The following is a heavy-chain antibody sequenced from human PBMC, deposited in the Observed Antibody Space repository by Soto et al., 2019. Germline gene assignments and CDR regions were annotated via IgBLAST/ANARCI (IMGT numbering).Heavy chain of an antibody. D-gene: IGHD6-13*01. CDR3: ATAKRGPSSWYFGETSRPNWFDP. Sequence: VSCKASGYTLTELSMHWVRQAPGKGLEWMGGFDPEDGETIYAQKFQGRVTMTEDTSTDTAYMELSSLRSEDTAVYYCATAKRGPSSWYFGETSRPNWFDPWGQGTLVTVS. J-gene: IGHJ5*02. CDR1: GYTLTELS. CDR2: FDPEDGET. V-gene: IGHV1-24*01.